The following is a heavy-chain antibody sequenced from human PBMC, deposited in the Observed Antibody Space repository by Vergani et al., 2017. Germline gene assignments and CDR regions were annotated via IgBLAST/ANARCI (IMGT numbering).Heavy chain of an antibody. CDR1: GASVNSYY. CDR3: ARSGDSSDVDF. CDR2: VSFRGDT. D-gene: IGHD3-22*01. Sequence: QVKLQESGPGLVKPSETLSLTCTVSGASVNSYYWSWIRQPPGKGLEWMGYVSFRGDTLYDPSVKGRMTISLNTSSNQFSLYLTSVTAADTAVYYCARSGDSSDVDFWGQGTLVTVSS. J-gene: IGHJ4*02. V-gene: IGHV4-59*02.